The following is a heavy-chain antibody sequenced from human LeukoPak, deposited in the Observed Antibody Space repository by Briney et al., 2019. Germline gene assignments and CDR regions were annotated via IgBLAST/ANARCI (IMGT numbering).Heavy chain of an antibody. CDR2: ISPSGGST. V-gene: IGHV3-23*01. CDR3: AKLRWEITHYWYFDL. J-gene: IGHJ2*01. CDR1: GFTFNNYP. Sequence: GGSLRLSCAASGFTFNNYPMSWVRQAPGKGLEWVSAISPSGGSTYFSDSVRGRFTISRDNSKNTVYVQMNSLRAEDTAVYYCAKLRWEITHYWYFDLWGLGTLVTVSS. D-gene: IGHD4-23*01.